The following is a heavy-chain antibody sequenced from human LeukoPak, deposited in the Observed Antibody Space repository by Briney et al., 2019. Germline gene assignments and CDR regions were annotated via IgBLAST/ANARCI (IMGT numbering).Heavy chain of an antibody. CDR1: GGSISSGGYY. V-gene: IGHV4-31*03. D-gene: IGHD3-10*01. Sequence: PSQTLSLTCTVSGGSISSGGYYWSWIRQHPGKGLEWIGYIYYSGSTYYNPSLKSRVTISVDTSKNQFSLKLSSVTAADTAVYYCARDRITMVRGVIIGTALDYWGQGTLVTVSS. CDR2: IYYSGST. J-gene: IGHJ4*02. CDR3: ARDRITMVRGVIIGTALDY.